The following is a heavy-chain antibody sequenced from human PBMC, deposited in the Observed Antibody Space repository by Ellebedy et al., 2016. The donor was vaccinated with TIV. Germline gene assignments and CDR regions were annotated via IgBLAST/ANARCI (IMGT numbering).Heavy chain of an antibody. Sequence: ASVKVSCKTSGYPFSSYAMHWVRQAPGQRLEWMGWISTANGGTKYSQNFEGRVTISRDTSASTVYMELISLGVEATAMYFCAREGKIKTDVWRIENVDYWGQGTLVSVSS. J-gene: IGHJ4*02. CDR3: AREGKIKTDVWRIENVDY. D-gene: IGHD5-24*01. V-gene: IGHV1-3*04. CDR2: ISTANGGT. CDR1: GYPFSSYA.